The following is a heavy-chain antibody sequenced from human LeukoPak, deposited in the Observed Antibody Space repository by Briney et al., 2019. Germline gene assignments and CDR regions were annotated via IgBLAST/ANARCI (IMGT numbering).Heavy chain of an antibody. Sequence: SETLSLTCTVSGYSIGSGYYWGWIRQPPGKGLEWIGNIFYSGSTYYSPSLKSRVTISLDTSRNQFSLKLTSVTAADTAVYYCAKSNGYGLVDIWGQGTMVTVSS. CDR2: IFYSGST. J-gene: IGHJ3*02. V-gene: IGHV4-38-2*02. D-gene: IGHD3-10*01. CDR1: GYSIGSGYY. CDR3: AKSNGYGLVDI.